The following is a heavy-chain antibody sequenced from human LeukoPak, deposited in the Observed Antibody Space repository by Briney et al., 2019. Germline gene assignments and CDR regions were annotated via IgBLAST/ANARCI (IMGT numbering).Heavy chain of an antibody. CDR2: VQYSGFG. CDR1: HGSIATHSYF. Sequence: SETLSLTCTVSHGSIATHSYFWGWLRQPPGKGLEFVASVQYSGFGYESPSLRSRVAVSTDTSKNQFSLRLESVTAADTAVYFCVRGVSNDWYFDLWGSGTLVSISS. J-gene: IGHJ2*01. V-gene: IGHV4-39*07. D-gene: IGHD3-3*01. CDR3: VRGVSNDWYFDL.